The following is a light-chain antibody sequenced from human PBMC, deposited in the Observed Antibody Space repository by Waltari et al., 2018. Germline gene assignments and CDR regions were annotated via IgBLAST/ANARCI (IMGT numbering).Light chain of an antibody. V-gene: IGLV1-40*01. Sequence: QSVLTQPPSVSGAPGQGVTISCTGSSPNIGAGYDVHWYPQLPGTAPKLLIYGNSNRPSGVPDRFSGSKSGTSASLAITGLQAEDEADYYCQSYDSSLSGFLYVFGTGTKVTVL. CDR3: QSYDSSLSGFLYV. CDR1: SPNIGAGYD. CDR2: GNS. J-gene: IGLJ1*01.